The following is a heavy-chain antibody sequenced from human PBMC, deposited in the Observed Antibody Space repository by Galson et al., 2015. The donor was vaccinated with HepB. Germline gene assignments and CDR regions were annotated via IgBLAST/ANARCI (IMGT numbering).Heavy chain of an antibody. CDR1: GFTVSSNY. CDR2: ISSSSSTI. V-gene: IGHV3-48*02. Sequence: SLRLSCAASGFTVSSNYMSWVRQAPGKGLEWVSYISSSSSTIYYADSVKGRFTISRDNAKNSLYLQMSSLRDEDTAVYYCATDFWSGYGPSGMDVSGQGTTVTVSS. J-gene: IGHJ6*02. CDR3: ATDFWSGYGPSGMDV. D-gene: IGHD3-3*01.